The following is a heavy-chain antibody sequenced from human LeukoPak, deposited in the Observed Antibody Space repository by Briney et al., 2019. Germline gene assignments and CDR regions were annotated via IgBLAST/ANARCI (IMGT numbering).Heavy chain of an antibody. CDR3: AREMRQGSGSYYYYYYMDV. CDR2: IYYSGST. D-gene: IGHD3-10*01. V-gene: IGHV4-39*07. Sequence: SETLSLTCTVSGGSISSSSYYWGWIRQPPGKGLEWIGSIYYSGSTYYNPSLKSRVTISVDTSKNQFSLKLSSVTAADTAVYYCAREMRQGSGSYYYYYYMDVWGKGTTVTVSS. J-gene: IGHJ6*03. CDR1: GGSISSSSYY.